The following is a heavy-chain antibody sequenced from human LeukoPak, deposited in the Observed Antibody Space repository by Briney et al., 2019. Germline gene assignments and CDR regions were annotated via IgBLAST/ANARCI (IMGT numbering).Heavy chain of an antibody. D-gene: IGHD5-12*01. CDR2: ISSNGGST. V-gene: IGHV3-64*01. CDR1: GFTFSSYA. CDR3: ARDRTGWLRAPSYLFDY. J-gene: IGHJ4*02. Sequence: GGSLRLSCAASGFTFSSYAMHWVRQAPGKGLEYVSAISSNGGSTYYANSVKGRFTISRDNSKNTLYLQMGSLRAEDMAVYYCARDRTGWLRAPSYLFDYWGQGTLVTVSS.